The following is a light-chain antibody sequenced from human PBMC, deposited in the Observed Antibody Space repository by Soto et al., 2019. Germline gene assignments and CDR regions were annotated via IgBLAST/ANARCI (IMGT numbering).Light chain of an antibody. CDR1: QRISSY. CDR3: QQSYSKPWT. CDR2: AAS. V-gene: IGKV1-39*01. Sequence: DIQMTQSPSTLSASVGDRVTITCRASQRISSYLDWYQQKPGKAPKLLIYAASSLQSGVPSRFSGSGSGTDFTLTISSLQPDDFASYYCQQSYSKPWTFGQGTKVDIK. J-gene: IGKJ1*01.